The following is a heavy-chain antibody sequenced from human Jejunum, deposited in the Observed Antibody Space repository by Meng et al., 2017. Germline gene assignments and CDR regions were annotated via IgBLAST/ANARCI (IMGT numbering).Heavy chain of an antibody. CDR1: GYSFTSYW. V-gene: IGHV5-51*01. J-gene: IGHJ4*02. D-gene: IGHD2-21*02. Sequence: GESLMISRQGSGYSFTSYWIGWVRQLPGKGLEWMGIVYPADSDTRYSPSFQGQVTISADKSINTAYLQWSGLKASDTAMDYCARQGEYCGGDCYWNLDYWGQGTLVTVSS. CDR3: ARQGEYCGGDCYWNLDY. CDR2: VYPADSDT.